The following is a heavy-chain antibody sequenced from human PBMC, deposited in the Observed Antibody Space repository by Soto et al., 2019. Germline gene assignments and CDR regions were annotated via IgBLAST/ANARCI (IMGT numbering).Heavy chain of an antibody. CDR3: AKSGSHSYFDY. CDR1: EFTFSSYA. CDR2: ISTSAGNT. J-gene: IGHJ4*02. D-gene: IGHD1-26*01. Sequence: EVLLLESGGGLVQPGGSLRLSCAASEFTFSSYAMTWVRLAPGKGLEWVSSISTSAGNTYYADSVKGRFTISRDNSKNTLYLQMNSLRADDTAVYYCAKSGSHSYFDYWGQGTLVTVSS. V-gene: IGHV3-23*01.